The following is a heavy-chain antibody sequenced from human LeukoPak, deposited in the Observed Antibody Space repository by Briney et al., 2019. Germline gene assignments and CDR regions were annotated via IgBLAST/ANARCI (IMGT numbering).Heavy chain of an antibody. V-gene: IGHV3-23*01. CDR1: GFTFGSYA. D-gene: IGHD3-10*01. J-gene: IGHJ4*02. CDR2: ISGSGGTT. Sequence: AGGSLRLSCAGSGFTFGSYAMSWVRQAPGKGLEWVSGISGSGGTTYYADSVKGRFTISRDNSKNTLYLQMSSLRAEDTAVYYCAKRYYGSGSYFSFDYWGQGTLVTVSS. CDR3: AKRYYGSGSYFSFDY.